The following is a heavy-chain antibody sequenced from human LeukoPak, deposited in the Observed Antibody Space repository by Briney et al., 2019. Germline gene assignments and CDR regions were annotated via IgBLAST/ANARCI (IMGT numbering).Heavy chain of an antibody. CDR3: ARGPSSGWGTFDF. CDR2: ITSSSNYI. CDR1: RFTFSSYS. V-gene: IGHV3-21*01. Sequence: GGSLRLSCAASRFTFSSYSMNWVRQAPGKGLEWVSSITSSSNYIYYADSVKGRFTISRDNAKNSLYLQMNSLTAEDTSVYYCARGPSSGWGTFDFWGQGTLVTVSS. D-gene: IGHD6-19*01. J-gene: IGHJ4*02.